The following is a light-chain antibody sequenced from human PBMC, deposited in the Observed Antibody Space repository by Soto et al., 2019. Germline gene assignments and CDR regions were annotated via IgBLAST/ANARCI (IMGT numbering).Light chain of an antibody. CDR3: QSYDSTLSARYV. Sequence: QSVLTQPPSVSRAPGQRVTISCTGSSSNIGANYDVHWYQQRPGTAPKLLIFGNSNRPSGVPDRFSGSKSGTSASLAITGLQGEDEGDYYCQSYDSTLSARYVFGTGTKLTVL. CDR2: GNS. J-gene: IGLJ1*01. CDR1: SSNIGANYD. V-gene: IGLV1-40*01.